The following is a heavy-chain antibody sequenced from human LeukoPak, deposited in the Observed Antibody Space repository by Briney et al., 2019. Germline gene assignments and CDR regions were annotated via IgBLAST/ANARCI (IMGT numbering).Heavy chain of an antibody. J-gene: IGHJ3*02. CDR3: ASYYYDSSGYYFPGAFDI. V-gene: IGHV1-69*04. Sequence: ASVKVSCKASGGTFSSYAISWVRQAPGLGLEWMGRIIPIFGIANYAQKFQGRVTITADKSTSTAYMELSSLRSEDTAVYYCASYYYDSSGYYFPGAFDIWGQGTMVTVSS. CDR2: IIPIFGIA. CDR1: GGTFSSYA. D-gene: IGHD3-22*01.